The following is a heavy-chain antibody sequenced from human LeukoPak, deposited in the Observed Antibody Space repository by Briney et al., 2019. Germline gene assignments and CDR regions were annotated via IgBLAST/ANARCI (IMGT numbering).Heavy chain of an antibody. CDR2: IYYSGST. D-gene: IGHD3-22*01. J-gene: IGHJ6*02. CDR3: ARMEYYDKGSMDV. V-gene: IGHV4-30-4*08. Sequence: SETLSLTCTVSGGSISSGDYYWSWIRQPPGKGLEWIGYIYYSGSTYYNPSLKSRVTISVDTSKNQFSLKLSSVTAADTAVYYCARMEYYDKGSMDVWGQGTAVTVSS. CDR1: GGSISSGDYY.